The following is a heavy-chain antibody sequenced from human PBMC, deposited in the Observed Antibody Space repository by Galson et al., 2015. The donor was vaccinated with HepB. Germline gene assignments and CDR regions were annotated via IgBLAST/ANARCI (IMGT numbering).Heavy chain of an antibody. CDR3: VRLGRLELV. Sequence: SLRLSCAGSGFIFRNYWMHWVRQAPGKGLVWVSRINPDGSDTTYADSVKGRFTISRDNVRNTLYLQMNSLRAEDTSVYYCVRLGRLELVWGQGTLVTVSS. V-gene: IGHV3-74*01. CDR2: INPDGSDT. D-gene: IGHD1-7*01. J-gene: IGHJ4*02. CDR1: GFIFRNYW.